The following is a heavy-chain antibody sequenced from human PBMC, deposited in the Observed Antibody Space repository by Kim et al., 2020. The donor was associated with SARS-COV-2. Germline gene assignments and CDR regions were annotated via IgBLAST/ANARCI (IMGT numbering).Heavy chain of an antibody. CDR3: ARHVSDTIDAFDI. Sequence: YSPSFQGHVTISADKSISTAYLQWSSLKASDTAMYYCARHVSDTIDAFDIWGQGTMVTVSS. J-gene: IGHJ3*02. D-gene: IGHD2-2*01. V-gene: IGHV5-10-1*01.